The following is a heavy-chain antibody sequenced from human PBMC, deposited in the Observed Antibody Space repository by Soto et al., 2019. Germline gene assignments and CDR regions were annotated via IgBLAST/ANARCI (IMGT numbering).Heavy chain of an antibody. D-gene: IGHD2-15*01. V-gene: IGHV1-69*13. Sequence: SVKVSCKASGGTFSSYAISWVRQAPGQGLEWMGGIIPISGTANYAQKFQGRVTITADESTSTAYMELSSLRSEDTAVYYCARDLLGYCSGGSCETDAFDIWGQGTMVTVSS. CDR3: ARDLLGYCSGGSCETDAFDI. J-gene: IGHJ3*02. CDR1: GGTFSSYA. CDR2: IIPISGTA.